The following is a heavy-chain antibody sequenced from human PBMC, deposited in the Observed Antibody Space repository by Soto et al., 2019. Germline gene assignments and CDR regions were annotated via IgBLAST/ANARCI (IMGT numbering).Heavy chain of an antibody. Sequence: PGGSLRLSCAASGFTFSDYYMSWIRQAPGMGLEWGSYSSSSSSYTNYADSVKGRVTISRDNAKNSLYLQMNSLRAEDTAVYYCLTVTHTLGYGMDVWGQGTTVTVSS. V-gene: IGHV3-11*06. J-gene: IGHJ6*02. CDR2: SSSSSSYT. CDR3: LTVTHTLGYGMDV. D-gene: IGHD4-17*01. CDR1: GFTFSDYY.